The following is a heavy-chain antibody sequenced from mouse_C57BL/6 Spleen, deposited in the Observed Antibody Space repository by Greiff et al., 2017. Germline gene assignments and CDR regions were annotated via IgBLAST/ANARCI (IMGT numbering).Heavy chain of an antibody. D-gene: IGHD2-12*01. J-gene: IGHJ2*01. CDR2: IWRGGGT. CDR3: AKMGLTTGHFDY. Sequence: QVQLKESGPGLVQPSQSLSITCTVSGFSLTSYGVHWVRQSPGKGLEWLGVIWRGGGTDYNAAFMSRMSITKDNSKSQVFFKMNSLQADDTAIYYCAKMGLTTGHFDYWGQGTTLTVSS. V-gene: IGHV2-5*01. CDR1: GFSLTSYG.